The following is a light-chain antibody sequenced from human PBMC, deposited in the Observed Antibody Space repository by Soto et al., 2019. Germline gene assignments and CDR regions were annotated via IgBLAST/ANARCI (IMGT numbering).Light chain of an antibody. CDR2: GAS. CDR1: QSVSSTY. CDR3: QQYGSSPLT. J-gene: IGKJ4*01. V-gene: IGKV3-20*01. Sequence: DIVLTKSPGTLSLSPGERATLSCRASQSVSSTYLAWYQQKPGQAPRLLIYGASSRATGIPDRFSGSGSGTEFTLTISRLQPEDFAVHYCQQYGSSPLTFGGGTKVDIK.